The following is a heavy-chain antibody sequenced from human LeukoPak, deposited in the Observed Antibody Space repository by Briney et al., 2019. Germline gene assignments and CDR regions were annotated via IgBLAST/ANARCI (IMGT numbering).Heavy chain of an antibody. Sequence: GASVKVSCKASGYTFTGFYIHWVRQAPGQGLEWVGWINPNSGATTCAQKFQGRVTMTRDTSISTAYIDLSRLRSDDTAVYYCAREVWFGELSERTLDYWGQGTLVTVSS. CDR3: AREVWFGELSERTLDY. J-gene: IGHJ4*02. CDR1: GYTFTGFY. V-gene: IGHV1-2*02. CDR2: INPNSGAT. D-gene: IGHD3-10*01.